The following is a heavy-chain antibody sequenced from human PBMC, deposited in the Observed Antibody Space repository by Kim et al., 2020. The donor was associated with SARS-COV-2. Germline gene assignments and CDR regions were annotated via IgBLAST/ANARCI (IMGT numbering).Heavy chain of an antibody. CDR2: ISGSGGST. J-gene: IGHJ4*02. Sequence: GGSLRLSCAASGFTFSSYAMSWVRQAPGKGLEWVSAISGSGGSTYYADSVKGRFTISRDNSKNTLYLQMNSLRAEDTAVYYCAKDFGRFGDRPHFDYWGQGTLVTVSS. D-gene: IGHD3-10*01. CDR1: GFTFSSYA. CDR3: AKDFGRFGDRPHFDY. V-gene: IGHV3-23*01.